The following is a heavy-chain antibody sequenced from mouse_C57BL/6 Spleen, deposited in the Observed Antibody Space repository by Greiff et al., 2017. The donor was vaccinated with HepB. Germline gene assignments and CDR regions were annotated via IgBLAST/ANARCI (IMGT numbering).Heavy chain of an antibody. CDR1: GYTFTSYW. J-gene: IGHJ2*01. Sequence: VQLQQPGAELVKPGASVKMSCKASGYTFTSYWITWVKQRPGQGLEWIGDIYPGSGSTNYNEKFKSKATLTVDTSSSTAYMQLSSLTSEDSAVYYCARYEDYYGSSFDYWGQGTTLTVSS. D-gene: IGHD1-1*01. CDR2: IYPGSGST. V-gene: IGHV1-55*01. CDR3: ARYEDYYGSSFDY.